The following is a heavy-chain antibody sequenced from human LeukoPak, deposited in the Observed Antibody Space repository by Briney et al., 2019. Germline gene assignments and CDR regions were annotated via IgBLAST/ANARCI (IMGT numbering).Heavy chain of an antibody. CDR1: GFTFSSYA. Sequence: PGGSLRLPCAASGFTFSSYAMSWVRQAPGKGLEWVSAISGSGGSTYYADSVKGRFTISRDNSKNTLYLQMNSLRAEDTAVYYCAKDIWFGELYYAFDIWGQGTMVTVSS. D-gene: IGHD3-10*01. CDR2: ISGSGGST. CDR3: AKDIWFGELYYAFDI. J-gene: IGHJ3*02. V-gene: IGHV3-23*01.